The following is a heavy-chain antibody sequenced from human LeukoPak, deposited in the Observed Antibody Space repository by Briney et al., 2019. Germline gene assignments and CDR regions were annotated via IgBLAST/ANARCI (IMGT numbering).Heavy chain of an antibody. V-gene: IGHV3-7*03. CDR3: AREADDGVYYVDW. J-gene: IGHJ4*02. CDR1: GFTFITNS. D-gene: IGHD5-24*01. CDR2: IKQNGSKK. Sequence: GGSLRLSCAASGFTFITNSISWVRQAPGKGLEGVANIKQNGSKKYYADSVKGRFTISRDNANNTLYLQMNTLRAEDTPAYYCAREADDGVYYVDWWGEGTLVTVSS.